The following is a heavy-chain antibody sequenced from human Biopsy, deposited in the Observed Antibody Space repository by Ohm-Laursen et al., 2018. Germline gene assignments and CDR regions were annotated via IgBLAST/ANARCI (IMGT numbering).Heavy chain of an antibody. D-gene: IGHD3-10*01. V-gene: IGHV1-69*04. CDR3: ARGGSGSGYYGMDV. CDR2: IIPIVDIV. Sequence: GASVKVSCKASGDTFNKYGIFWVRQAPGQGLEWMGRIIPIVDIVNYAQRFQGRVTMTADKSTSTAYLDLSSLISEDTAVYYCARGGSGSGYYGMDVWGLGTTVTVSS. CDR1: GDTFNKYG. J-gene: IGHJ6*02.